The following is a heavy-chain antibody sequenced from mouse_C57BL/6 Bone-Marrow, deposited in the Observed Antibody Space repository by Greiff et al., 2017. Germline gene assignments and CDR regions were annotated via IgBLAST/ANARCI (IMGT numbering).Heavy chain of an antibody. Sequence: VQLQESGAELVKPGASVKLSCKASGYTFTEYTIHWVKQRSGQGLEWIGWFYPGSGSIKYNEKFKDKATLTADKSSSTVYMELSRLTSADSAVYFCARHEGGIYDGYCWFAYWGQGTLVTVSA. CDR3: ARHEGGIYDGYCWFAY. V-gene: IGHV1-62-2*01. CDR1: GYTFTEYT. CDR2: FYPGSGSI. D-gene: IGHD2-3*01. J-gene: IGHJ3*01.